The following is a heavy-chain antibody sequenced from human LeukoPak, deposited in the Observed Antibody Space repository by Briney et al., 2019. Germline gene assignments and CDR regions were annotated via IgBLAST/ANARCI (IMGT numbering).Heavy chain of an antibody. J-gene: IGHJ3*02. CDR1: GGSISSSSYY. CDR3: ARAGYYDSSGWVVWAFDI. CDR2: IYYSGST. Sequence: SETLSLTCTVSGGSISSSSYYWGWIRQPPGKGLEWIGSIYYSGSTNYNPSLKSRVTISVDTSKNQFSLKLSSVTAADTAVYYCARAGYYDSSGWVVWAFDIWGQGTMVTVSS. V-gene: IGHV4-39*07. D-gene: IGHD3-22*01.